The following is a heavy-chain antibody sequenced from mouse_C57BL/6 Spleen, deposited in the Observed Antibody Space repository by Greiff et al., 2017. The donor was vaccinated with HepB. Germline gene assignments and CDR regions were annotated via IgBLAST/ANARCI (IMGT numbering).Heavy chain of an antibody. D-gene: IGHD2-4*01. CDR2: IDPSDSYT. J-gene: IGHJ2*01. CDR3: ARRGRLSLFDY. V-gene: IGHV1-50*01. Sequence: QVQLQQSGAELVKPGASVKLSCKASGYTFTSYWMQWVKQRPGQGLEWIGEIDPSDSYTNYNQKFKGKATLTVDTSSSTAYMQLSSLTSEDSAVYYCARRGRLSLFDYWGQGTTLTVSS. CDR1: GYTFTSYW.